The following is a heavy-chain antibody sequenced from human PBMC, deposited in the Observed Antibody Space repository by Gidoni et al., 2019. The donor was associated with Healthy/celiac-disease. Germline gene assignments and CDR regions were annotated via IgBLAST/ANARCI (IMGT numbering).Heavy chain of an antibody. D-gene: IGHD3-22*01. CDR1: GASTSSGGYY. CDR3: ARESFPENYYDSSGYGSYFDY. Sequence: QVQLQESVPGLVKPSQTLSLTCTVSGASTSSGGYYWSWIRQHPGKGLEWIGYIYYSGSTYYNPSLKSRVTISVDTSKNQFSLKLSSVTAADTAVYYCARESFPENYYDSSGYGSYFDYWGQGTLVTVSS. CDR2: IYYSGST. J-gene: IGHJ4*02. V-gene: IGHV4-31*03.